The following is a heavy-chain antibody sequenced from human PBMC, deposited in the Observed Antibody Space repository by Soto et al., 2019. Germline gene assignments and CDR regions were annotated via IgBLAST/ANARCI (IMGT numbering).Heavy chain of an antibody. CDR2: ITWNSVAL. CDR3: AKERVRDFVG. CDR1: GFTFDDHA. Sequence: VQLVESGGGLVRPGGSLRLSCAASGFTFDDHAMHWVRQAPGKGLEWISAITWNSVALDDADSVKGRFTISRDNAKNSLYLQMTSLRPEDTALNYCAKERVRDFVGWGKGTLVTVSS. D-gene: IGHD3-9*01. J-gene: IGHJ4*02. V-gene: IGHV3-9*01.